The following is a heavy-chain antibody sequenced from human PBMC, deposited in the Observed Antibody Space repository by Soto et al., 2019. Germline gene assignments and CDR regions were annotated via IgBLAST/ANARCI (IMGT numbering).Heavy chain of an antibody. V-gene: IGHV3-23*04. CDR1: GFIFSNYV. Sequence: EVQLVDSGGGLVQPGGSLRLSCAASGFIFSNYVMSWVRQAPGKGLEWVSSISDSGGTSYYADSVKGRFTISRDNSKKTLYLQMNRVRADDTAIYYCAKRPRALLTFDYWGQGTLVTVSS. J-gene: IGHJ4*02. CDR2: ISDSGGTS. CDR3: AKRPRALLTFDY. D-gene: IGHD1-26*01.